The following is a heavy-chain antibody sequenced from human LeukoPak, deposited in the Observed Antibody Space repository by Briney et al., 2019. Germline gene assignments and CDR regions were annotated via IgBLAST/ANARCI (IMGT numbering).Heavy chain of an antibody. CDR3: ARGRIHDY. CDR2: INHSGST. CDR1: GFTVSSNY. Sequence: GSLRLSCAASGFTVSSNYMSWIRQPPGKGLEWIGEINHSGSTNYNPSLKSRVTISVDTSKNQFSLKLSSVTAADTAVYYCARGRIHDYWGQGTLVTVSS. J-gene: IGHJ4*02. V-gene: IGHV4-34*01.